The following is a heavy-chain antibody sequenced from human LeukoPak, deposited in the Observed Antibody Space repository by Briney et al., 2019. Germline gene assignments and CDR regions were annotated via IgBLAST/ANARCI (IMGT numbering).Heavy chain of an antibody. CDR1: GFTFTSYT. V-gene: IGHV3-21*01. D-gene: IGHD3-3*01. Sequence: GGSQRLSCAASGFTFTSYTMNWVRQAPGKGLAWVSSISSSSNYIYYADSVKGRFTISRDNAKNSLYLQMNSLRAEDTAVYYCARDRITIFGVVESWGQGTLVTVSS. CDR2: ISSSSNYI. J-gene: IGHJ4*02. CDR3: ARDRITIFGVVES.